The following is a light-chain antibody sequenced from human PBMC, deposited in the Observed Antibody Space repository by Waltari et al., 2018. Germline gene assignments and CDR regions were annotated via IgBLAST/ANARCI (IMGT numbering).Light chain of an antibody. CDR1: KGISSW. Sequence: DIQMTQSPSSLYASGGDKVTNTCRASKGISSWLAWYQQKPGKAPKLLIYAASSLQSGVPSRFSGSGSGTDYTLTISSLQPEDFATYYCQQGYNTPRTFGQGTKVEIK. V-gene: IGKV1-12*01. CDR3: QQGYNTPRT. J-gene: IGKJ1*01. CDR2: AAS.